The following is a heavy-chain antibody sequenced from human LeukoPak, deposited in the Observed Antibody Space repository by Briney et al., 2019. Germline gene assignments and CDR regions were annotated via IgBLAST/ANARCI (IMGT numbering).Heavy chain of an antibody. Sequence: SETLSLTCTVSGDSISSSRHSWGWIRQPPGKGLEWIGSISYSGSTYYNPSLKARVTMSVDTSENQFSLKLSSVTAADSTVYYCVRIYCTSTSCYGDSYYGMDVWGQGTTVTVSS. CDR1: GDSISSSRHS. D-gene: IGHD2-2*01. CDR2: ISYSGST. J-gene: IGHJ6*02. V-gene: IGHV4-39*01. CDR3: VRIYCTSTSCYGDSYYGMDV.